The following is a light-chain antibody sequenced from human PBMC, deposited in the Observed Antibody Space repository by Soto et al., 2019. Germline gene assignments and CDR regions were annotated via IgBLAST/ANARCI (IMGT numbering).Light chain of an antibody. Sequence: EVVLTQSPDTLSLSPGERATLSCGASQSVNSNYLAWFQQKPGQAPKLLIYGASNRATGIPDRFSGSGSGTEFTLTISRLEPEDFAVYYCQQYVNSPGTFGQGTKVEIK. J-gene: IGKJ1*01. CDR3: QQYVNSPGT. V-gene: IGKV3-20*01. CDR1: QSVNSNY. CDR2: GAS.